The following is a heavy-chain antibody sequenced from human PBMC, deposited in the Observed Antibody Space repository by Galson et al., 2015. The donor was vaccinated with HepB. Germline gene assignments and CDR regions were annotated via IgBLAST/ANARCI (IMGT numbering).Heavy chain of an antibody. CDR3: ARGGGSKWSDAFDI. Sequence: SVKVSCKASGGTFSSYAISWVRQAPGQGLEWMGGIIPIFGTANYAQKFQGRVTITADESTSTAYMELSSLRSEDTAVYYCARGGGSKWSDAFDIWGQGTMVTVSS. J-gene: IGHJ3*02. V-gene: IGHV1-69*13. CDR1: GGTFSSYA. CDR2: IIPIFGTA. D-gene: IGHD1-26*01.